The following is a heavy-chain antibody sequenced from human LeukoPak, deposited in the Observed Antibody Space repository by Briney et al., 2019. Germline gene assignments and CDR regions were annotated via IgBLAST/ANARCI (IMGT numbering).Heavy chain of an antibody. CDR1: GFSLSSYS. CDR2: ITISSNFI. Sequence: PGGSLRLSCAASGFSLSSYSMNWVRQAPGKGLEWVSSITISSNFIYYADSVKGRFTISRDNAKSSLFLQMNSLRAEDTAVYFCARDGHGDGFLTGYSYFGMDAWGQRTTVTVSS. CDR3: ARDGHGDGFLTGYSYFGMDA. V-gene: IGHV3-21*01. J-gene: IGHJ6*02. D-gene: IGHD3-9*01.